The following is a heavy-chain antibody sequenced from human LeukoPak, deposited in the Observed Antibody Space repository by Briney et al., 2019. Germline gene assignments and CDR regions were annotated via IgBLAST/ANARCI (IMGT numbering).Heavy chain of an antibody. J-gene: IGHJ4*02. D-gene: IGHD6-19*01. Sequence: GGSLRLSCAASGLTLSRCAMSWVRQAPGKGLEWVSSISISGDTYYADSVKGRFTLSRDNSMDTLYLQMNSLRAEDTAVYYCARDITVAGYFDYWGQGTLVTVSS. CDR2: ISISGDT. CDR1: GLTLSRCA. V-gene: IGHV3-23*01. CDR3: ARDITVAGYFDY.